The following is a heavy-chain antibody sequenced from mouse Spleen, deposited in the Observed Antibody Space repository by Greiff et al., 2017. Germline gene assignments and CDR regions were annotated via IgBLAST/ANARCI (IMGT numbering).Heavy chain of an antibody. D-gene: IGHD1-1*02. CDR1: GYAFSSYW. CDR3: AREGSFQLAYYFDY. Sequence: QVQLQQPGAELVRPGSSVKISCKASGYAFSSYWMNWVKQRPGKGLEWIGQIYPGDGDTNYNGKFKGKATLTADKSSSTAYMQLSSLTSEDSAVYFCAREGSFQLAYYFDYWGQGTTLTVSS. J-gene: IGHJ2*01. CDR2: IYPGDGDT. V-gene: IGHV1-80*01.